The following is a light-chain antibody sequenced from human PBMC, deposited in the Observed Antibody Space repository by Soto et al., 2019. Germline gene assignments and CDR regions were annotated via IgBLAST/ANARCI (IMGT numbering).Light chain of an antibody. Sequence: EIVMTQSPATLSVSPGERATLSCRASQSVSSNLAWYQHKPGQAPRLLIYGASTRATGIPDRFSGSVSGTEFTLTISSLQSEDFAVYYCQQYNNWPLTFGQGTKVEIK. CDR2: GAS. J-gene: IGKJ1*01. CDR3: QQYNNWPLT. CDR1: QSVSSN. V-gene: IGKV3-15*01.